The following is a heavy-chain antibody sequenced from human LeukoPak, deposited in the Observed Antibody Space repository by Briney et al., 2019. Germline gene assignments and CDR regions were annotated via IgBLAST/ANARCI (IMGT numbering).Heavy chain of an antibody. D-gene: IGHD3-22*01. CDR2: ISSSSSYI. CDR1: GFTFSSYS. CDR3: AKEEGYYYDSGGYYVEYFQH. V-gene: IGHV3-21*04. J-gene: IGHJ1*01. Sequence: GGSLRLSCAASGFTFSSYSMNWVRQAPGKGLEWVSSISSSSSYIYYADSVKGRFTFSRDNSKNTLYLQMNSLRAEDTAVYYCAKEEGYYYDSGGYYVEYFQHWGQGTLVTVSS.